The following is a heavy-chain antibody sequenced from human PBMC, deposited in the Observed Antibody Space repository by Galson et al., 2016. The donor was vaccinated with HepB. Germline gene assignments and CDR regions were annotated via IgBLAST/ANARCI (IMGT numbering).Heavy chain of an antibody. Sequence: SLRLSCAASGFTFDNYAMHWVRQVSGRGLVWVSGVTWNSENIGYADSVKGRFTISRDNANNSLYLQMNSLRAEDTAVYYCAKDLDIVVVPSAIDYWGQGTLVTVSS. CDR1: GFTFDNYA. CDR3: AKDLDIVVVPSAIDY. V-gene: IGHV3-9*01. J-gene: IGHJ4*02. D-gene: IGHD2-2*01. CDR2: VTWNSENI.